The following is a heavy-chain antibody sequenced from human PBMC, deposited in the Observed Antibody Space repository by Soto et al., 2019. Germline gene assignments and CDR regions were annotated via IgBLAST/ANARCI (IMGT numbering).Heavy chain of an antibody. Sequence: GESLKISCKGSGYSFTSYWISWVRQMPGKGLEWMGRIDPSDSYTNYSPSFQGHVTISADKSISTAYLQWSSLKASDTAMYYCAKPGLSSSSPGYYYGMDVWGQGTTVTVSS. CDR2: IDPSDSYT. J-gene: IGHJ6*02. V-gene: IGHV5-10-1*01. CDR3: AKPGLSSSSPGYYYGMDV. CDR1: GYSFTSYW. D-gene: IGHD6-6*01.